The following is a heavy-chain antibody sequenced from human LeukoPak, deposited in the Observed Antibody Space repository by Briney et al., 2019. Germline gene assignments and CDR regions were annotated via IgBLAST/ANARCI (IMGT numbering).Heavy chain of an antibody. CDR1: GYTFTSYA. V-gene: IGHV1-3*01. CDR2: INAGNGNT. Sequence: VASVKVSCKASGYTFTSYAMHWVRQAPGQRLEWMGWINAGNGNTKYSQKFQGRVTITRDTSASTAYMELSSLRSEDTAVYYCARDMERGIVVVPAAIWGQGTLVTVSS. D-gene: IGHD2-2*01. J-gene: IGHJ4*02. CDR3: ARDMERGIVVVPAAI.